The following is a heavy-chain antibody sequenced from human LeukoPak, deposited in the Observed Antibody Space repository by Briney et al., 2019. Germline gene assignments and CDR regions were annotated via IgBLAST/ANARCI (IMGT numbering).Heavy chain of an antibody. V-gene: IGHV4-4*07. J-gene: IGHJ5*02. CDR1: GGSITSYY. Sequence: LSETLSLTCSVSGGSITSYYWSWIRQPPGKGLEWIGRIYTSGSTNYNPSLKSRVTISVDTSKNQFSLKLSSVTAADTAVYYCARDGSKFHTSCCSWFDPWGQGTLVTVSS. D-gene: IGHD2-2*01. CDR2: IYTSGST. CDR3: ARDGSKFHTSCCSWFDP.